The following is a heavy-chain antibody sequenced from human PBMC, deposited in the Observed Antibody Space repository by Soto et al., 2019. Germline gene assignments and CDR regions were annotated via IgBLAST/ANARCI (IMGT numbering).Heavy chain of an antibody. V-gene: IGHV4-61*08. J-gene: IGHJ4*02. CDR2: IYYSGST. D-gene: IGHD3-22*01. CDR3: ARVYYDSSGYLDY. CDR1: GGSISSGGYY. Sequence: PSETLSLTCTVSGGSISSGGYYWSWIRQHPGKGLEWIGYIYYSGSTNYNPSLKSRVTISVDTSKNQFSLKLSSVTAADTAVYYCARVYYDSSGYLDYWGQGTLVTVSS.